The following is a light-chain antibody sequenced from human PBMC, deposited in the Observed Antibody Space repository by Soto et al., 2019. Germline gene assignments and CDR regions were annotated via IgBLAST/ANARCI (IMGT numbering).Light chain of an antibody. CDR2: DAS. CDR1: QSISPW. Sequence: IWMTQSPSLLSASTGDRVTITCRASQSISPWLAWYQQKPGKAPKLLIFDASNLESGVPSRFSGSGSGTEFTLTISSLQPDDFATYYCLQYHTYRTFGQGTKVDIK. J-gene: IGKJ1*01. CDR3: LQYHTYRT. V-gene: IGKV1-5*01.